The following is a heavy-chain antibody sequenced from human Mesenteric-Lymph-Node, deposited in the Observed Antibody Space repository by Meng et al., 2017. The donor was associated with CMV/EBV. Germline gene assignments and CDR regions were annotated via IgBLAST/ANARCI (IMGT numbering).Heavy chain of an antibody. CDR3: ARTYYDFWRGYFIDY. D-gene: IGHD3-3*01. CDR2: IYPGDSDT. Sequence: GESLKISCKGSGYSFTSYWIGWVRQRPGKGLEWIGIIYPGDSDTRYSPSFQGQVTISADKSISTAYLQWSSLKASDTAMYYCARTYYDFWRGYFIDYWGQGTMVTVSS. CDR1: GYSFTSYW. J-gene: IGHJ4*02. V-gene: IGHV5-51*01.